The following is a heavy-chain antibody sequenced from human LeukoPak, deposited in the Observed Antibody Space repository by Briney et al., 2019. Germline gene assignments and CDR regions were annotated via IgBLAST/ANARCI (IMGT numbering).Heavy chain of an antibody. Sequence: GGSLRLSCATSGFTFSSSWMSWVRQAPGKELECVANIKEDGREKYYVDSVKGRFTISRDNAKNSLYLQMSSLRAEDTAVYYCARGGRPDYWGQGTLVTVSS. D-gene: IGHD3-10*01. CDR3: ARGGRPDY. CDR2: IKEDGREK. CDR1: GFTFSSSW. J-gene: IGHJ4*02. V-gene: IGHV3-7*01.